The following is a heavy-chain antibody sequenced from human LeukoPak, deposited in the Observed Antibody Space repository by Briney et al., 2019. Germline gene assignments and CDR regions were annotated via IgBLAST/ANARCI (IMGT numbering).Heavy chain of an antibody. CDR1: EFTFSSYS. D-gene: IGHD4-17*01. Sequence: KPGGSLRLSCAASEFTFSSYSMNWVRQAPGKGLEWVSYITNSGNSKSYADSVKGRFTISRDNTKNSLYLQMNGLRAEDTAVYYCAREDYGAGWNVFDIWGQGTMVTVSS. V-gene: IGHV3-48*01. CDR2: ITNSGNSK. CDR3: AREDYGAGWNVFDI. J-gene: IGHJ3*02.